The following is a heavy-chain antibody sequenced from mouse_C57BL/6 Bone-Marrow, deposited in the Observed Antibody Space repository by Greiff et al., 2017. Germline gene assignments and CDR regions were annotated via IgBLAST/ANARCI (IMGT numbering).Heavy chain of an antibody. Sequence: QVQLQQPGAELVMPGASVKLSCKASGYTFTSYWMHWVKQRPGQGLEWIGEIDPSDSYTNYNQKFKGKSTLTVDKSSSTAYMQLSSLTSEDSAVYYCARLLLGPEDDGGQGTTLTVSS. CDR3: ARLLLGPEDD. CDR2: IDPSDSYT. D-gene: IGHD4-1*01. J-gene: IGHJ2*01. V-gene: IGHV1-69*01. CDR1: GYTFTSYW.